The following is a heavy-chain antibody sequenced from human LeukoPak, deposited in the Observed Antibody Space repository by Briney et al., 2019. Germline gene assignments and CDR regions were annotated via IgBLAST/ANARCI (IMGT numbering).Heavy chain of an antibody. V-gene: IGHV3-20*04. Sequence: GGSLRLSCGASGFTFSDYYMSWVRQAPGKGLEWVSGINWNGGSTGYADSVKGRFTISRDNAKNSLYLQMNSLRAEDTALYYCARDGYPGGYPFDIWGQGTMVTVSS. CDR2: INWNGGST. J-gene: IGHJ3*02. CDR1: GFTFSDYY. CDR3: ARDGYPGGYPFDI. D-gene: IGHD2-15*01.